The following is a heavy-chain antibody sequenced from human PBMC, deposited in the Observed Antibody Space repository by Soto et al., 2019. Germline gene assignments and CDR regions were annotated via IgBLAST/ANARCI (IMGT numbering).Heavy chain of an antibody. CDR2: IYYSGST. J-gene: IGHJ4*02. CDR3: ATLSSRRYFDWLPTDPYYDY. V-gene: IGHV4-31*03. Sequence: SETLSLTCTVSGGSISSGGYYWSWIRQHPGKGLEWIGYIYYSGSTYYNPSLKSRVTISVDTSKNQFSLKLSSVTAADTAVYYCATLSSRRYFDWLPTDPYYDYWGQGTLVTVSS. CDR1: GGSISSGGYY. D-gene: IGHD3-9*01.